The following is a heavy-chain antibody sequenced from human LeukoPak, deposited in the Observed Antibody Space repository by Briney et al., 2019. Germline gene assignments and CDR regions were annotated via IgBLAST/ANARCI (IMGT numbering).Heavy chain of an antibody. Sequence: GGSLRLSCAASGFTFSSYWMHWVRQAPGKGLVWVSRINSDGSNTSYADSVKGRFTISRDNAKNTLYLQMNSLRAEDTAVYYCARGNGGNFYYYYYMDVWGKGTTVTISS. CDR3: ARGNGGNFYYYYYMDV. CDR2: INSDGSNT. J-gene: IGHJ6*03. D-gene: IGHD4-23*01. CDR1: GFTFSSYW. V-gene: IGHV3-74*01.